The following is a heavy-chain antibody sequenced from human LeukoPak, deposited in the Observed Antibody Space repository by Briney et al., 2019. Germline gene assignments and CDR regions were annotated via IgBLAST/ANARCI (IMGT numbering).Heavy chain of an antibody. D-gene: IGHD3-22*01. J-gene: IGHJ3*02. CDR3: AREIVVTARTDAFDI. CDR1: GFTFSSCS. V-gene: IGHV3-21*01. CDR2: ISSSSSYI. Sequence: GGSLRLSCAASGFTFSSCSMNWVRQAPGKGLEWVSSISSSSSYIYYADSVKGRFTISRDNAKNSLYLQMNSLRAEDTAVYYCAREIVVTARTDAFDIWGQGTMVTVSS.